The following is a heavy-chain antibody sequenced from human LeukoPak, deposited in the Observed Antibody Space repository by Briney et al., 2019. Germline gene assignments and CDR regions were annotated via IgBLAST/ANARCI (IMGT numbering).Heavy chain of an antibody. D-gene: IGHD1-26*01. CDR3: ARGYIGNSGRYYYYYMDV. CDR1: DYSISSGYH. Sequence: SETLSLTCAVSDYSISSGYHWGWIRQPPEKGLEWIWSISRSGSTYYSPSLKGRVTMSVDSSKNEFSLNLSSVTAADTAVYYCARGYIGNSGRYYYYYMDVWGKGTTVTVSS. CDR2: ISRSGST. J-gene: IGHJ6*03. V-gene: IGHV4-38-2*01.